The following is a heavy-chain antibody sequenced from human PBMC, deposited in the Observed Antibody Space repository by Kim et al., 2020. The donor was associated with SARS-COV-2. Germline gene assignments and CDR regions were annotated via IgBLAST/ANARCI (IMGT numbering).Heavy chain of an antibody. V-gene: IGHV4-59*08. Sequence: SETLSLTCTVSGGSISSYYWSWIRQPPGKGLEWIGYIYYSGSTNYNPSLKSRVTISVDTSKNQFSLKLSSVTAADTAVYYCARQSANNWNYFPYYYMDVWGKGTTVTVSS. D-gene: IGHD1-7*01. CDR1: GGSISSYY. CDR2: IYYSGST. J-gene: IGHJ6*03. CDR3: ARQSANNWNYFPYYYMDV.